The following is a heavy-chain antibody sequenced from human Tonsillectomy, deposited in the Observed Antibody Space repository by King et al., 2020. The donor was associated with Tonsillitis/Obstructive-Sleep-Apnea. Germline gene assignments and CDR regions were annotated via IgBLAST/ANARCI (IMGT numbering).Heavy chain of an antibody. V-gene: IGHV3-43*01. D-gene: IGHD1-1*01. CDR1: GFTFDDYT. J-gene: IGHJ4*02. CDR2: ITWGGGTT. Sequence: EVQLVESGGVVVQPGGSLRLSCAASGFTFDDYTMHWVRLAPGKGLEWVSLITWGGGTTYYADSVQGRFTISRDNSKRSVYLQMNSLRTEDTALYYCAKAGSWMKSAHNYYFDYWGQGTLVTVSS. CDR3: AKAGSWMKSAHNYYFDY.